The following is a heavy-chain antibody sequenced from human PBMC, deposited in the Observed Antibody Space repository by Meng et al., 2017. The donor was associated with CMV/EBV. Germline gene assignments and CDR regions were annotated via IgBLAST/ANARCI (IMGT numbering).Heavy chain of an antibody. CDR2: LYSGGST. D-gene: IGHD3-3*01. V-gene: IGHV3-53*01. J-gene: IGHJ4*02. Sequence: SCPPCGFTVDRHYVSWVRPAPGTGLEGGSVLYSGGSTYYADSVEGRFTISRDNSKNTLYLQMNSLRAEDTAVYYCARDSTIFGVVTPNWGQGTLVTV. CDR3: ARDSTIFGVVTPN. CDR1: GFTVDRHY.